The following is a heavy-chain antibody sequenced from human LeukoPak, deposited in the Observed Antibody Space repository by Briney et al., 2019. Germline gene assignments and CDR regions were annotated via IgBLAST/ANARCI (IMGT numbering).Heavy chain of an antibody. CDR3: ARALKVLWFGESPWFDP. D-gene: IGHD3-10*01. Sequence: SETLSLTCAVYGGSFSGYNWSWIRQPPGKGLEWIGEINHSGSTNYNPSLKSRVTISVDTSKNQFSLKLSSVTAADTAVYYCARALKVLWFGESPWFDPWGQGTLVTVSS. CDR1: GGSFSGYN. CDR2: INHSGST. J-gene: IGHJ5*02. V-gene: IGHV4-34*01.